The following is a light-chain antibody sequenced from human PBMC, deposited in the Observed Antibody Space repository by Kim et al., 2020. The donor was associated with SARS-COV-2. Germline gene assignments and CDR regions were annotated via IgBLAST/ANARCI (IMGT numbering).Light chain of an antibody. J-gene: IGKJ2*01. CDR1: QSVSSNY. CDR3: QEYGSSQYT. Sequence: EIVLTQSPGTLSLSPGERATLSCRASQSVSSNYLAWYQQKPGQAPRLLIYGSSSRATGIPDRFRGSGSGTDFTLTISRMAPEDCAVYYCQEYGSSQYTCGRGTTVEFK. CDR2: GSS. V-gene: IGKV3-20*01.